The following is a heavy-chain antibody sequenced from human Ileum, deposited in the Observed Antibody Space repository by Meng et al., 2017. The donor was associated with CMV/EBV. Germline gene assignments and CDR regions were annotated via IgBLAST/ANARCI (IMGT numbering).Heavy chain of an antibody. Sequence: QVQLQESCPGLVKSSQALSLTSNVSGDSIISDDHYWSWIRQPPGKGLEWIGYVFYSGSTYYNPSLMSRVTISVDTSKNQFSLRLSSVTAADTAVYYCARELRYGDYYFDSWGQGTLVTVSS. CDR1: GDSIISDDHY. CDR2: VFYSGST. CDR3: ARELRYGDYYFDS. V-gene: IGHV4-30-4*08. D-gene: IGHD4-17*01. J-gene: IGHJ4*02.